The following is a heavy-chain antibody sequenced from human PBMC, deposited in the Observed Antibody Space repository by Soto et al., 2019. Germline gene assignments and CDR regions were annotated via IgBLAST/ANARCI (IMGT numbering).Heavy chain of an antibody. J-gene: IGHJ5*02. V-gene: IGHV4-59*08. CDR3: ARHDKYCSGGSCYYVWFDP. CDR1: GGSISTYY. CDR2: ISYSGST. Sequence: PSDTLSLTCTVSGGSISTYYWSWIRQPPGKGLEWIGYISYSGSTNYNPSLKSRVTMSVDTSKNQFSLRLSSVTAADTAVYYCARHDKYCSGGSCYYVWFDPWGQGTPVNISS. D-gene: IGHD2-15*01.